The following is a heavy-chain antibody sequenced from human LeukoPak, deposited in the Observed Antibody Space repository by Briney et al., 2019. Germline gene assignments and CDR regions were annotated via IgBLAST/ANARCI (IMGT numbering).Heavy chain of an antibody. CDR1: GFTLSSYA. V-gene: IGHV3-30-3*01. J-gene: IGHJ4*02. Sequence: GGSLRLSCAASGFTLSSYAIHWVRQAPGKGLEWVAIISNDGSNKFYADSVKGRFTISRDNSKNTLYLQLNSLRAEDAAVYYCARASGSYYSRPFDYWGQGTLVTVSS. CDR2: ISNDGSNK. CDR3: ARASGSYYSRPFDY. D-gene: IGHD3-22*01.